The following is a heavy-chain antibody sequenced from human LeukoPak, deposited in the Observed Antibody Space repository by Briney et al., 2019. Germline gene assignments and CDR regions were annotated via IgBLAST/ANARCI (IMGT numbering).Heavy chain of an antibody. Sequence: GGSLRLSCAASGFTFSRYWMHWLRQAPGKGLVWVSRISTDGSSTSYADSVKGRFTISRDNSKDTLYLQMNSLRAEDTAIYYCARDIQLSTWGLGTMVTVSS. D-gene: IGHD5-24*01. J-gene: IGHJ3*01. CDR2: ISTDGSST. V-gene: IGHV3-74*01. CDR1: GFTFSRYW. CDR3: ARDIQLST.